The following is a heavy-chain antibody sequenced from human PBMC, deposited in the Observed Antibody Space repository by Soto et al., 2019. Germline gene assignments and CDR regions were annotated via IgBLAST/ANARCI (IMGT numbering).Heavy chain of an antibody. CDR3: ARDQSSSWFGEYYYYGMDV. V-gene: IGHV1-2*04. CDR2: INPNSGGT. J-gene: IGHJ6*02. CDR1: GYTFTGYY. Sequence: EASVKVSCKASGYTFTGYYMHWVRQAPGQGLEWMGWINPNSGGTNYAQKFQGWVTMTRDTSISTAYMELSRLRSDDTAVYYCARDQSSSWFGEYYYYGMDVWGQGTTVTVSS. D-gene: IGHD6-13*01.